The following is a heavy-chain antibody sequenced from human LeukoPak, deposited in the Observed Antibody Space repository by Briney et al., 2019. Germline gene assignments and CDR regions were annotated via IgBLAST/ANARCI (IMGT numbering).Heavy chain of an antibody. CDR3: ARGPSYYDILTGYYYGGYYYYGMDV. CDR1: GYTFTGYY. J-gene: IGHJ6*02. CDR2: INPNSGGT. D-gene: IGHD3-9*01. Sequence: ASVKVSCKASGYTFTGYYMHWVRQAPGQGLEWMGWINPNSGGTNYAQKFQGRVTMTRNTSISTAYMELSSLRSEDTAVYYCARGPSYYDILTGYYYGGYYYYGMDVWGQGTTVTVSS. V-gene: IGHV1-2*02.